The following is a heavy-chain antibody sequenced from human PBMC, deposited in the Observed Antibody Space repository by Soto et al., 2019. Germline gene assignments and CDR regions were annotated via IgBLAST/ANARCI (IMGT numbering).Heavy chain of an antibody. CDR1: GFTFTSSA. Sequence: GASVKVSCKASGFTFTSSAMQWVRQARGQRLEWIGWIVVGSGNTNYAQKFQERVTITRDMSTSTAYMELSSLRSEDTAVYYCAALSDSSSPRSQPYIEFWGQGTRVTVAS. V-gene: IGHV1-58*02. CDR3: AALSDSSSPRSQPYIEF. J-gene: IGHJ4*02. D-gene: IGHD6-6*01. CDR2: IVVGSGNT.